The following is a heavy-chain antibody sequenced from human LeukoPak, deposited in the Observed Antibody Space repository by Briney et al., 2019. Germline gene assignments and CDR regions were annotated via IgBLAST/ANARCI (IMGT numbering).Heavy chain of an antibody. V-gene: IGHV4-59*01. CDR2: IYYSGST. CDR1: GGSISSYY. J-gene: IGHJ4*02. D-gene: IGHD5-24*01. CDR3: ARSRDAYNRDFDY. Sequence: SETLSLTCTVSGGSISSYYWNWIRQPPGKGLEWIGYIYYSGSTNYNPPLKSRVTISVDTSKKQFSLKVSSVTAADTAVYYCARSRDAYNRDFDYWGQGTLVTVSS.